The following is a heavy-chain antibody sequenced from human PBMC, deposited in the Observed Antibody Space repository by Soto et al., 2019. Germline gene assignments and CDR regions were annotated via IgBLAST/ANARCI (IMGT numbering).Heavy chain of an antibody. CDR2: IIPLYGTV. CDR3: AGVRVIRGVIPSHFGL. D-gene: IGHD3-10*01. J-gene: IGHJ4*02. Sequence: QAHLAQSGAEVKKPGSSVTVSCKASGGTFNSYGISWVRQAPGQGLAWMGVIIPLYGTVNYAQTFQGRVSITADKSTSTAYMDFNSLRSDDTAVYYCAGVRVIRGVIPSHFGLWGQGTQVTVAS. V-gene: IGHV1-69*06. CDR1: GGTFNSYG.